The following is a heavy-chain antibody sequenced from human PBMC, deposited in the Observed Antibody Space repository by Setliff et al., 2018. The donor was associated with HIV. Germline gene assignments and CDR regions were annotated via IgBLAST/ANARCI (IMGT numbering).Heavy chain of an antibody. D-gene: IGHD1-26*01. Sequence: PGGSLRLSCTASGFTFGDYAMSWFRQAPGKGLEWVGRIKSKTDGGTTDYAAPVKGRFTTSRDDSKNTLYLQMNSLKTEDTAVYYCTTDLGGSYHGWNYWGQGTLVTVSS. CDR3: TTDLGGSYHGWNY. V-gene: IGHV3-15*01. CDR2: IKSKTDGGTT. J-gene: IGHJ4*02. CDR1: GFTFGDYA.